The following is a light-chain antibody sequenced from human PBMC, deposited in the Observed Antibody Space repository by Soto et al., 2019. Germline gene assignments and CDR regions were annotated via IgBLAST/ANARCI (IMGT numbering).Light chain of an antibody. J-gene: IGKJ1*01. V-gene: IGKV4-1*01. Sequence: DIVMTQSPDSLAVSLGERATINCKSSQSVLYSSNNKNYLAWYQQKPGQPPKLLIYWASTRESGVPDRFSGSGSGTDFTLTISSLQAEDVEVYYCHQYYSTPPAFGQGTKVEIK. CDR3: HQYYSTPPA. CDR1: QSVLYSSNNKNY. CDR2: WAS.